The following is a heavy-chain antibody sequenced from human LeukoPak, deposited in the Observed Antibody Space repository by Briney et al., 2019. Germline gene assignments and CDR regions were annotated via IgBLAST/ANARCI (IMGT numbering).Heavy chain of an antibody. V-gene: IGHV3-23*01. CDR2: ISGSGSST. CDR1: GFTFSSYA. Sequence: GGSLRLSCAASGFTFSSYAMSWVRQAPGKGLEGVSIISGSGSSTYYAASVKGRFTISRDNSKNTLYLQMNSLRAEDTAVYYCAKGRAGNYYYDSSDYWGQGTLVTVSS. D-gene: IGHD3-22*01. J-gene: IGHJ4*02. CDR3: AKGRAGNYYYDSSDY.